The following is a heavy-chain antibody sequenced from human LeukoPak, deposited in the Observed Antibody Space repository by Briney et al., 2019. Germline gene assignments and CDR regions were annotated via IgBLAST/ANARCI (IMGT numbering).Heavy chain of an antibody. D-gene: IGHD1-26*01. CDR2: INSEGSST. J-gene: IGHJ3*02. Sequence: GGSLRLSCAASGFTFSSYWMHWVRQAPGKGLVWVSRINSEGSSTSYADSVKGRFTISRDNAKNTLYLQMNSLRAEDTAVYYCAREGYYAAFDIWGQGTMVTVSS. CDR1: GFTFSSYW. V-gene: IGHV3-74*01. CDR3: AREGYYAAFDI.